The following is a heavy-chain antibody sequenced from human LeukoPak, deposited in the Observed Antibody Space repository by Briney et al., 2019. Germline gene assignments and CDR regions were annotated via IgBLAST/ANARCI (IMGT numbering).Heavy chain of an antibody. V-gene: IGHV1-46*03. Sequence: ASVKVSCKASGYTFTSYYMHWVRQAPGEWLEWMGIINPSGGSASFAQKFQGRVTMTRDTSTSTVYMELSSLRSEDTAVYYCAQVVAAGALDYWGQGTLVTVSS. D-gene: IGHD2-15*01. J-gene: IGHJ4*02. CDR3: AQVVAAGALDY. CDR2: INPSGGSA. CDR1: GYTFTSYY.